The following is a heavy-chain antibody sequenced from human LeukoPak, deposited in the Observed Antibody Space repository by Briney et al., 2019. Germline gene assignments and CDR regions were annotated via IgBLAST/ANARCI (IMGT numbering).Heavy chain of an antibody. CDR2: INHSGST. CDR3: GXXXXXXPYSSSFHYYYMDV. Sequence: SETLSLTCAVYGGSFSGYYWSWIRQPPGKGLEWIGEINHSGSTNYNPSLKSRVTISVDTSKNQFSLKLSSVTAADTAVHYCGXXXXXXPYSSSFHYYYMDVWGKGTTVTVSS. D-gene: IGHD6-6*01. J-gene: IGHJ6*03. CDR1: GGSFSGYY. V-gene: IGHV4-34*01.